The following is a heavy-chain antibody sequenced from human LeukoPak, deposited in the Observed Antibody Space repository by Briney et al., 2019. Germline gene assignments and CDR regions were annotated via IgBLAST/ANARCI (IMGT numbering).Heavy chain of an antibody. CDR2: IYSGGST. J-gene: IGHJ4*02. Sequence: GGSLRLSCAASAFTVSSNYMSWVRQAPGKGLEWDSDIYSGGSTYYADSVKGRFTISRDNSKNTLYLQMNSLRAEDTAVYYCARGGDSSGYTAPFFDYWGQGTLVTVSS. D-gene: IGHD3-22*01. CDR1: AFTVSSNY. V-gene: IGHV3-53*01. CDR3: ARGGDSSGYTAPFFDY.